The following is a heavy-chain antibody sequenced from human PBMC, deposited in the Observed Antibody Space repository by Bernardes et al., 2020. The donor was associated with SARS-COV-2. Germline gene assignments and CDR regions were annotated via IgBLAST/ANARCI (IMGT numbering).Heavy chain of an antibody. D-gene: IGHD3-22*01. V-gene: IGHV1-8*01. CDR1: GYTFNSYD. Sequence: ASVKVSCKASGYTFNSYDINWVRQATGQGLEWMGWMNPNSGNTGYAQKFQGRVTMTRNTSISTAYMELSSLRSEDTAVYYCARAYYYDSSGYPDDDAFDIWGQGTMVTVSS. J-gene: IGHJ3*02. CDR2: MNPNSGNT. CDR3: ARAYYYDSSGYPDDDAFDI.